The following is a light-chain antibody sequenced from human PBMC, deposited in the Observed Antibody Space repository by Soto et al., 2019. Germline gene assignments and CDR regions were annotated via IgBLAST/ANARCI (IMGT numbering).Light chain of an antibody. Sequence: QSALTQPRSVSGSPGQSVTISCTGTSSDVGGYNHVSWYQQHPGKVPKFMIYEVSKRPSGVPDRFSGSKSGNTASLTVSGLQAEDEADYYCSSYAGSNNWGVFGGGTKLTVL. J-gene: IGLJ2*01. CDR3: SSYAGSNNWGV. CDR1: SSDVGGYNH. CDR2: EVS. V-gene: IGLV2-8*01.